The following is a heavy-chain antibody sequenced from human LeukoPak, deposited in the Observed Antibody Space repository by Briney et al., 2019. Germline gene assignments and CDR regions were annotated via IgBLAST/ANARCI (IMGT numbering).Heavy chain of an antibody. Sequence: GGSLRLSCAASGVTFSSYWMAWVRQAPGKGLEWVANIKQDGSEKHYVDSVKGRFTISRDNAKNSLYLQMNSLRAEDTAVYYCARDDGESLDIWGQGPM. CDR3: ARDDGESLDI. CDR1: GVTFSSYW. CDR2: IKQDGSEK. J-gene: IGHJ3*02. V-gene: IGHV3-7*05. D-gene: IGHD4-17*01.